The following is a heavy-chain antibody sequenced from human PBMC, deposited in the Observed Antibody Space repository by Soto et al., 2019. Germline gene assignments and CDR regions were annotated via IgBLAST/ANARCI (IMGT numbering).Heavy chain of an antibody. CDR1: GFRFSSHG. J-gene: IGHJ5*02. V-gene: IGHV3-30*03. D-gene: IGHD4-4*01. CDR3: ARSSISAYSVPFYL. Sequence: QVHLVESGGGVVQPGRSLRPSCAASGFRFSSHGMHWVRQAPGKGLEWVAVVTFDGSHQYYADSVKGRFTISRDNSRNMVYLQTNSLRESDTSIYFCARSSISAYSVPFYLWGQGIQVTVSS. CDR2: VTFDGSHQ.